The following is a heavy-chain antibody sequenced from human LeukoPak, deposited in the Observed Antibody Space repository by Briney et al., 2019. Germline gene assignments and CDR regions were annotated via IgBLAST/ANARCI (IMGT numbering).Heavy chain of an antibody. D-gene: IGHD3-22*01. Sequence: PSETLSLTCAVYGGSFSGYYWSWIRQPPGKGLEWIGEINHSGSTNYNPSLKSRVTISVDTSKNQFSLKLSSVTAADTAVYYCARWVSYYYDSSGPGKLDYWGQGTLATVSS. CDR1: GGSFSGYY. CDR2: INHSGST. CDR3: ARWVSYYYDSSGPGKLDY. J-gene: IGHJ4*02. V-gene: IGHV4-34*01.